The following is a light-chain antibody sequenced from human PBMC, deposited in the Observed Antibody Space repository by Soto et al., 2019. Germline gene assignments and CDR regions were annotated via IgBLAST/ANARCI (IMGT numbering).Light chain of an antibody. CDR3: QQLNSYLLFT. J-gene: IGKJ3*01. CDR1: QGISSY. Sequence: DIQLTQSPSFLSASVGDRVTITCRASQGISSYLAWYQQKPGKAPKLLIYAASTLQSGVPSRFNGSGSGTEFTLTISSLQPEDFATYYCQQLNSYLLFTFGPGTKVDIK. V-gene: IGKV1-9*01. CDR2: AAS.